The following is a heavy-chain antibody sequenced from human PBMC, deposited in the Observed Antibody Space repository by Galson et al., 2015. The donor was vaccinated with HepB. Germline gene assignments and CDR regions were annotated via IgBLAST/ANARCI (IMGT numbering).Heavy chain of an antibody. Sequence: QSGAEVKKPGESLRISCKGSGYSFTSYWIGWVRQMPGKGLEWMGIIYPGDSDTRYSPSFQGQVTISADKSISTAYLQWSSLKASDTAMYYCARNSLRDSSPPRAFDIWGQGTMVTVSS. V-gene: IGHV5-51*01. CDR2: IYPGDSDT. CDR1: GYSFTSYW. J-gene: IGHJ3*02. CDR3: ARNSLRDSSPPRAFDI. D-gene: IGHD3-22*01.